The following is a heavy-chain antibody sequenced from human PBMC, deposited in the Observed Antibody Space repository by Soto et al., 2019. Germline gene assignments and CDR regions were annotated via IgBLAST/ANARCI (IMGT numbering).Heavy chain of an antibody. D-gene: IGHD3-10*01. V-gene: IGHV3-74*01. J-gene: IGHJ6*04. Sequence: EVQLVESGGGLVQPGGSLRLSCAASGFTLSGRSMHWVRQAPGKGLVWVSGIDNAGTDSTYADSVKGRFTSSTDNAKNMLYRQMNSLRVEDTAVYYCARGWFGPDVWGKGTTVTVSS. CDR3: ARGWFGPDV. CDR1: GFTLSGRS. CDR2: IDNAGTDS.